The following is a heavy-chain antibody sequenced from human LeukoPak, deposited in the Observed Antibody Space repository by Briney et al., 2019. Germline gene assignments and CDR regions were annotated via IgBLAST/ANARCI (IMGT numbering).Heavy chain of an antibody. V-gene: IGHV1-46*01. CDR3: ARVGSVGWFDP. CDR2: INPSGGST. Sequence: ASVKVSCKASGYTFTSYYMHWVRQAPGQGLEWMGIINPSGGSTSYAQKFQGRVTMTRDTSTSTVYMELSSLRSGDTAVYYCARVGSVGWFDPWGQGTLVTVSS. J-gene: IGHJ5*02. CDR1: GYTFTSYY. D-gene: IGHD3-16*01.